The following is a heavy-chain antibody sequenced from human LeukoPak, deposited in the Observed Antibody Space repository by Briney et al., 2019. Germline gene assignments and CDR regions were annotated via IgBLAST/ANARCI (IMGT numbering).Heavy chain of an antibody. Sequence: GGSQRLSCAASGFAFSNYWMHWVRQAPGKGLVWVSRINSDMSSTNYADSVKGRFTISRDNAKNTLYLQMNSLRAEDTAVYYCARDIAVSGNYFDYWGQGTLVTVSS. J-gene: IGHJ4*02. CDR2: INSDMSST. CDR3: ARDIAVSGNYFDY. D-gene: IGHD6-19*01. V-gene: IGHV3-74*01. CDR1: GFAFSNYW.